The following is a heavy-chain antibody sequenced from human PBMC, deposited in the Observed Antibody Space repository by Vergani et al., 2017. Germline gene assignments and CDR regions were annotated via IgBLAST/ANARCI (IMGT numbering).Heavy chain of an antibody. CDR1: GFTVSNYA. D-gene: IGHD5-18*01. CDR3: AKDMTWRHSDGYPNADY. Sequence: EVQLLESGGGLVQPGGSLRLSCVASGFTVSNYAMSWARQAPGRGLEWVSATIGSRGRTDYTDPVKGQFTISRDNSKDTLYLQMNSLRAEDTAVYYCAKDMTWRHSDGYPNADYWDRRTLIVVSS. V-gene: IGHV3-23*01. CDR2: TIGSRGRT. J-gene: IGHJ4*02.